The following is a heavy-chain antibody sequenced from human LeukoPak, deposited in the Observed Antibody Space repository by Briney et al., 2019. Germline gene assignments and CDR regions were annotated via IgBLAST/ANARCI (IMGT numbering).Heavy chain of an antibody. J-gene: IGHJ6*02. V-gene: IGHV4-59*01. Sequence: PSETLSLTCTVSGGSISSYYWGWIRQPPGKGLEWIGYIYYSGSTTYNPSLKSRVTISVDTSMNQFSLNLSSVTAADTAVYYCTRSEGSGSSRYFYCYYGMDVWGQGTTVTVSS. CDR2: IYYSGST. CDR1: GGSISSYY. D-gene: IGHD3-10*01. CDR3: TRSEGSGSSRYFYCYYGMDV.